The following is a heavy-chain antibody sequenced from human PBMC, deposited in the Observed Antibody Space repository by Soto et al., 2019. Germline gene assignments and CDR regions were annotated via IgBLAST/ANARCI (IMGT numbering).Heavy chain of an antibody. D-gene: IGHD3-22*01. J-gene: IGHJ3*02. Sequence: EVQLLESGGGLVQPGGSLRVSCAASGFAFSSFAMTFVRPAPGKGLEWGSAIGSGGGNTYYADSVRGRFTISRDNYKNTLFLQMNSLRAEDTAVYYCAKYYYDSSGSRGAYDIWGQGTMVTVSS. CDR3: AKYYYDSSGSRGAYDI. CDR2: IGSGGGNT. CDR1: GFAFSSFA. V-gene: IGHV3-23*01.